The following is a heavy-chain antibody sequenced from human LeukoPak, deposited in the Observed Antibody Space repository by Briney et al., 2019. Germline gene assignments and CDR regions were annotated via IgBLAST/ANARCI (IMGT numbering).Heavy chain of an antibody. V-gene: IGHV3-23*01. CDR2: ISGSGGST. D-gene: IGHD6-19*01. CDR3: SKDFCLAFFRHGWYGGFGF. J-gene: IGHJ3*01. CDR1: GFTFSSYA. Sequence: GGSLRLSCAASGFTFSSYAMSWVRQAPGKGLEWVSAISGSGGSTYYADSVKGRFTISRDNSKNTLYLQMNSLRAEDTAVYYCSKDFCLAFFRHGWYGGFGFWGPRNN.